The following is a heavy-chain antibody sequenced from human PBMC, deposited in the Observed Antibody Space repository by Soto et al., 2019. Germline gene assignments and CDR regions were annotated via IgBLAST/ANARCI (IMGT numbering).Heavy chain of an antibody. D-gene: IGHD6-13*01. CDR1: GYTFTGYY. CDR3: ARVESSSWFFDNWFDP. Sequence: QVQLVQSGAEVKKPGASVKVSCKASGYTFTGYYMHWVRQAPGQGLEWMGWINPNSGGTNYAQKFQGRVTITADESTSTAYMELSSLRSEDTAVYYCARVESSSWFFDNWFDPWGQGTLVTVSS. V-gene: IGHV1-2*02. J-gene: IGHJ5*02. CDR2: INPNSGGT.